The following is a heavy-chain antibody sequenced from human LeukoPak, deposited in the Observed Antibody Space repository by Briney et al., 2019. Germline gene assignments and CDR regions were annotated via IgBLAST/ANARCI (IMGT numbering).Heavy chain of an antibody. Sequence: SETLSLTCTVSGGSISSSSYYWGWIRQPPGKGLEWIGSIYYSGSTYYNPSLKSRVTISVDTSKNQFSLKLSSVTAADTAVYYCARTSWYSSSWSNFDYWGQGTLGTVSS. CDR1: GGSISSSSYY. V-gene: IGHV4-39*01. J-gene: IGHJ4*02. CDR3: ARTSWYSSSWSNFDY. CDR2: IYYSGST. D-gene: IGHD6-13*01.